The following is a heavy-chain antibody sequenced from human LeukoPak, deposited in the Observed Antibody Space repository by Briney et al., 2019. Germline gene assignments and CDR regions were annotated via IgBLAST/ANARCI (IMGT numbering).Heavy chain of an antibody. D-gene: IGHD6-19*01. V-gene: IGHV3-64D*09. CDR3: VKDRRIAVADTGLFDP. Sequence: GGSLRLSCSASGFTFSSYAMHWVRQTLGKGLEYVSAISSNGGSTYYADSVKGRFTISRDNSKNTLYLQMGSLSAEDAAVYYCVKDRRIAVADTGLFDPWGQGTLVTVCS. CDR2: ISSNGGST. J-gene: IGHJ5*02. CDR1: GFTFSSYA.